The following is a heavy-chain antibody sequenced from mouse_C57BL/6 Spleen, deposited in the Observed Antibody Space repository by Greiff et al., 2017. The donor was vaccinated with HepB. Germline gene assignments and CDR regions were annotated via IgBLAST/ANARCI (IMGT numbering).Heavy chain of an antibody. V-gene: IGHV1-50*01. Sequence: VQLQQSGAELVKPGASVKLSCKASGYTFTSYWMQWVKQRPGQGLEWIGEIDPSDSYTNYNQKFKGKATLTVDTSSSTAYMQLSSLTSEDSAVYYCARNHFYYAMDYWGQGTSVTVSS. CDR3: ARNHFYYAMDY. CDR2: IDPSDSYT. CDR1: GYTFTSYW. J-gene: IGHJ4*01.